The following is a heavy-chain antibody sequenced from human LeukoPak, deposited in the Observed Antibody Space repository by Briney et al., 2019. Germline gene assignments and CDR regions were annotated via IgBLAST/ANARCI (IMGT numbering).Heavy chain of an antibody. CDR3: ARRAGEYSHPYDY. CDR2: IYSGGNT. D-gene: IGHD2/OR15-2a*01. Sequence: GGSLRLSCTVSGFTVSSNSWSWVRQAPGKGLEWVSFIYSGGNTHYSDSVKGRFTISRDASKNTLYLQMNSLRADDTAIYYCARRAGEYSHPYDYWGQGTLVTVSS. CDR1: GFTVSSNS. J-gene: IGHJ4*02. V-gene: IGHV3-53*01.